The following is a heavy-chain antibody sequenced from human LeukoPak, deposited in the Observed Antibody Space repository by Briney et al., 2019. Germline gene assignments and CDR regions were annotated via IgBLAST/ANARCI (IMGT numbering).Heavy chain of an antibody. V-gene: IGHV4-38-2*02. J-gene: IGHJ4*02. CDR1: GYSISSGYY. D-gene: IGHD3-22*01. CDR3: ASRWLLPFDY. Sequence: SETLSLTCTVSGYSISSGYYGGWIRQPPGKGLEWIGSIYHSGSTYYNPSLKSRVTISVDTSKNQFSLKLSSVTAADTAVYYCASRWLLPFDYWGQGTLVTVSS. CDR2: IYHSGST.